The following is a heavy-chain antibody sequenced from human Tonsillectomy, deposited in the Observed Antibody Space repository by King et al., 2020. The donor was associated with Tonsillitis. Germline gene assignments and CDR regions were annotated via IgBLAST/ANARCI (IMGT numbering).Heavy chain of an antibody. D-gene: IGHD5-18*01. Sequence: VQLVESGAEGKKPGASVRVSCKASGYTLTGYDMHWLRQAPGQGLEWMGWINPNSGGTNYAQKFQGRVNMTRDTSTNTAYMELRSLRSDDTAVYFCARDSPLWVFDHWGQGTLVTVSS. CDR2: INPNSGGT. V-gene: IGHV1-2*02. J-gene: IGHJ4*02. CDR3: ARDSPLWVFDH. CDR1: GYTLTGYD.